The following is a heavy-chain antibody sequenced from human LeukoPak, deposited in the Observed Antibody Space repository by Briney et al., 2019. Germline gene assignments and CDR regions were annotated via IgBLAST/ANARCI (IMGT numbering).Heavy chain of an antibody. J-gene: IGHJ3*02. Sequence: GGSLRLPCAASGFTFSSYSMNWVRQAPGKGLEWVSSISSSSSYIYYADSVKGRFTISRDNAKNSLYLQMNSLRAADTAVYYCARVLQKKHDAFDIWGQGTMVTVSS. CDR3: ARVLQKKHDAFDI. V-gene: IGHV3-21*01. CDR2: ISSSSSYI. D-gene: IGHD3-10*01. CDR1: GFTFSSYS.